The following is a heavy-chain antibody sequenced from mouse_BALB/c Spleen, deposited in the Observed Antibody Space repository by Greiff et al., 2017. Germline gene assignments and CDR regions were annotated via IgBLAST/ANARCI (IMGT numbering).Heavy chain of an antibody. CDR3: ARYHYGPMDY. D-gene: IGHD1-1*01. CDR2: INPYNGGT. J-gene: IGHJ4*01. CDR1: GYTFTSYW. Sequence: VQLQQPGAELVKPGAPVKLSCKASGYTFTSYWMNWVKQSHGKNLEWIGLINPYNGGTSYNQKFKGKATLTVDKSSSTAYMELLSLTSEDSAVYYCARYHYGPMDYWGQGTSVTVSS. V-gene: IGHV1-19*01.